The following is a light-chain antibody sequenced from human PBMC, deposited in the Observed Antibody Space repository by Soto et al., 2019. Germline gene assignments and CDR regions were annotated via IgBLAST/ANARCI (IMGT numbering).Light chain of an antibody. CDR2: KAS. J-gene: IGKJ1*01. V-gene: IGKV1-5*03. Sequence: DIQMTQSPSTLSASVGDRVTITCRAIQSISSWLAWYQQKPGTAPKLLIYKASTLQSGVPSRFSGSGSGTEFTLTISSLQPDDSATYYCQQYNDNWTFGQGTKVDIK. CDR3: QQYNDNWT. CDR1: QSISSW.